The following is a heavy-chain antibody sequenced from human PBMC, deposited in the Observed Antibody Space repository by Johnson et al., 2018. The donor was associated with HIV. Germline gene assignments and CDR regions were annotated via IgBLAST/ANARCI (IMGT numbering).Heavy chain of an antibody. J-gene: IGHJ3*02. CDR3: ARDFVAFGECTAFDI. Sequence: QVQLVESGGGLVQPGRSLRLSCRASGFSFGDYSMSWFRQAPGKGLEWVSYISGSGSTIYYADSVKGRFTISRDNAKNSLYLQMNSLRAEDTALYYCARDFVAFGECTAFDIWGQGTMVTVSS. V-gene: IGHV3-11*01. D-gene: IGHD3-10*01. CDR1: GFSFGDYS. CDR2: ISGSGSTI.